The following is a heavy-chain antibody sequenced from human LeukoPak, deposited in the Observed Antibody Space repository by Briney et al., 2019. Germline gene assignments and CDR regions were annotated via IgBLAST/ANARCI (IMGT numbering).Heavy chain of an antibody. Sequence: ASVKVSCKAFGYTFTGYYMHWVRQAPGQGLEWMGRINPNSGGTNYAQKFQGRVTMTRDTSISTAYMELSRLRSDDTAVYYCARPARIAAAGTIYYYYYMDVWGKGTTVTVSS. V-gene: IGHV1-2*06. CDR2: INPNSGGT. D-gene: IGHD6-13*01. CDR3: ARPARIAAAGTIYYYYYMDV. CDR1: GYTFTGYY. J-gene: IGHJ6*03.